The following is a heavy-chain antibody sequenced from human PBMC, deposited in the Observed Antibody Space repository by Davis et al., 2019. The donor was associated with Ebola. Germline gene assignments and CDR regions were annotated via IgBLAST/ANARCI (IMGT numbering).Heavy chain of an antibody. J-gene: IGHJ6*02. V-gene: IGHV3-7*03. D-gene: IGHD2-21*02. CDR3: AREGGPSLWHIVVVTATYYYYGMDV. CDR1: GFTFSSYW. Sequence: GESLKISCAASGFTFSSYWMSWVRQAPGKGLEWVANIKQGGDERYYVDSVKGRFIISRDDAKNSLYLQMNSLRAEDTAVYYCAREGGPSLWHIVVVTATYYYYGMDVWGQGTTVTVSS. CDR2: IKQGGDER.